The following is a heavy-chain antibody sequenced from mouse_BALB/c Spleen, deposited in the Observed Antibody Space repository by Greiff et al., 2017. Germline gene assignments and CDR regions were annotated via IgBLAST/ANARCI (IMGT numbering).Heavy chain of an antibody. J-gene: IGHJ4*01. CDR1: GDSITSGY. CDR2: ISYSGST. Sequence: EVKLLESGPSLVKPSQTLSLTCSVTGDSITSGYWNWIRKFPGNKLEYMGYISYSGSTYYNPSLKSRISITRDTSKNQYYLQLNSVTTEDTATYYCASQVSSLLYAMDDWGQGTSGTVSS. CDR3: ASQVSSLLYAMDD. V-gene: IGHV3-8*02.